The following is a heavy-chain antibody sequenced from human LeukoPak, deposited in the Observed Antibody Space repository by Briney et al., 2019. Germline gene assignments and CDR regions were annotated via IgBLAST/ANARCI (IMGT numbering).Heavy chain of an antibody. J-gene: IGHJ4*02. D-gene: IGHD6-13*01. V-gene: IGHV4-59*01. Sequence: PSETLPLTCTVSGGSISSYYWSWIRQPPGKGLEWIGYIYYSGSTNYNPSLKSRVTISVDTSKNQFSLKLSSVTAADTAVYYCARYIAAAAYFDYWGQGTLVTVSS. CDR2: IYYSGST. CDR3: ARYIAAAAYFDY. CDR1: GGSISSYY.